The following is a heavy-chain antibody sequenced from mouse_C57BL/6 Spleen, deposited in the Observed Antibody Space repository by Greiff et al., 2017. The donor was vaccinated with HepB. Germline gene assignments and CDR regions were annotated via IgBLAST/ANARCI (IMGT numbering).Heavy chain of an antibody. V-gene: IGHV5-9-1*02. CDR2: ISSGGDYI. D-gene: IGHD1-1*01. CDR3: TRDLYGSSYRYYAMDY. J-gene: IGHJ4*01. Sequence: EVQLVESGEGLVKPGGSLKLSCAASGFTFSSYAMSWVRQTPEKRLEWVAYISSGGDYIYYADTVKGRFTISRDNARNTLYLQMSSLKSEDTAMYYCTRDLYGSSYRYYAMDYWGQGTSVTVSS. CDR1: GFTFSSYA.